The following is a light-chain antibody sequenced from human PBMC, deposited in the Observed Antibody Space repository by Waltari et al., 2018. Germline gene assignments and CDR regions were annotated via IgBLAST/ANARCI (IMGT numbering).Light chain of an antibody. J-gene: IGKJ5*01. V-gene: IGKV1-9*01. CDR2: GTA. Sequence: DIQLTQSPSFMSPSVGDRVTITCRASQGTNNYLAWYQQKPGKAPNLLIYGTATLQSGVPSRFSGSQSGTEFTLTISSLQPEDFATYYCQQFKSFLFTFGQGTRLDIK. CDR1: QGTNNY. CDR3: QQFKSFLFT.